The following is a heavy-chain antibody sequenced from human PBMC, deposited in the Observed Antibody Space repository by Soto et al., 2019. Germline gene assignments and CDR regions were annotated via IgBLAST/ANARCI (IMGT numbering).Heavy chain of an antibody. J-gene: IGHJ4*02. D-gene: IGHD1-26*01. CDR2: MQPSTGRT. Sequence: QVQLVQSGAEVREPGASVKVSCKASGYSFTSLDINWVRQTAGQGLEWMGWMQPSTGRTGYAQKLQGRVTMTRDTSINTAYMELTTLTSNDTALYCCARGVSAGVDYWGQGTLVTGSS. CDR3: ARGVSAGVDY. V-gene: IGHV1-8*01. CDR1: GYSFTSLD.